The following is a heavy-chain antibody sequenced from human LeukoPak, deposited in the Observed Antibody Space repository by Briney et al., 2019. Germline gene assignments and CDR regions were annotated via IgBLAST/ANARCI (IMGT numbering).Heavy chain of an antibody. J-gene: IGHJ4*02. CDR2: MNPNSGNT. CDR3: ARMNFYDRSGYYYPLGFDY. Sequence: GASVKVSCEASGYTFTSYDINWVRQATGQGLEWMGWMNPNSGNTSYAQKFQGRVTVTRDTSTSTVYMELSSLRSEDTAVYYCARMNFYDRSGYYYPLGFDYWGQGTLVTVSS. V-gene: IGHV1-8*01. D-gene: IGHD3-22*01. CDR1: GYTFTSYD.